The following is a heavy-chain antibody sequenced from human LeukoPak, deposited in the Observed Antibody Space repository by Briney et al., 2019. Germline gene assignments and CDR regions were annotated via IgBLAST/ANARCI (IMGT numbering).Heavy chain of an antibody. D-gene: IGHD6-19*01. J-gene: IGHJ1*01. CDR3: ARRSHYSGWYV. CDR2: INHTGST. CDR1: GGSFSGY. V-gene: IGHV4-34*01. Sequence: PSETLSLTCAVYGGSFSGYWSWIRQPPGKGLEWIVEINHTGSTSYNPSLKSRVTISVDTSKNQFSLKLSSVTAADTAVYFCARRSHYSGWYVWGQGTLVTVSS.